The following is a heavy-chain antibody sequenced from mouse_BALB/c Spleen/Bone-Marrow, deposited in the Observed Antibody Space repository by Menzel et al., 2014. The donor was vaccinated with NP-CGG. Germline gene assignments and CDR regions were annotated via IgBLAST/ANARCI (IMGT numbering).Heavy chain of an antibody. Sequence: QLQESGPELVKPGASVKMSCKASGYTFTSYIMHWVKQKPGQGLEWIGYINPYNDGTKYNEKFKGKATLTSDKSSSTAYMGLSSLTSEDSAVYYCARRWLPYAMDYWGQGTSVTVSS. V-gene: IGHV1-14*01. D-gene: IGHD2-3*01. CDR2: INPYNDGT. CDR3: ARRWLPYAMDY. J-gene: IGHJ4*01. CDR1: GYTFTSYI.